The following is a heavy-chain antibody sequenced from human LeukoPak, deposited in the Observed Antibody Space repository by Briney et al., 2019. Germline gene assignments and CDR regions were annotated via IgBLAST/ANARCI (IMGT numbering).Heavy chain of an antibody. CDR2: INQDGSEK. J-gene: IGHJ4*02. CDR1: GFTFSSNG. V-gene: IGHV3-7*01. CDR3: ARDLYRIVVVPHYFDY. Sequence: PGGSLRLSCVASGFTFSSNGMHWVRQAPGKGLEWVANINQDGSEKYYVDSVKGRFTISTDNAKNSLYLQMNSLRAEDTAMYYCARDLYRIVVVPHYFDYWGQGTLVTVSS. D-gene: IGHD3-22*01.